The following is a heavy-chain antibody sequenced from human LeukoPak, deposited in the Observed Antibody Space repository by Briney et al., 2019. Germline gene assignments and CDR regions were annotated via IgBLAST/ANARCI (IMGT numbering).Heavy chain of an antibody. CDR3: AREIQIWYADFDY. CDR1: GYTFTGYY. CDR2: INPNSGGT. Sequence: GASVKVSCKASGYTFTGYYMHWVRQAPGQGLEWMGWINPNSGGTHFAQEFQGRVTLTRDTSIDTAYMELSRLTSDDTAVYYCAREIQIWYADFDYWGQGTLVTVSS. D-gene: IGHD5-18*01. V-gene: IGHV1-2*02. J-gene: IGHJ4*02.